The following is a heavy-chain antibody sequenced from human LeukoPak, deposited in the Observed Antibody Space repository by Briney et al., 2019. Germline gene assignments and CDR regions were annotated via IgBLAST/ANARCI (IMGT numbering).Heavy chain of an antibody. CDR1: GFIFSDHF. CDR2: ISGSGAT. D-gene: IGHD5-18*01. Sequence: GGSLRLSCAASGFIFSDHFMTWIRQVPGKGLEWISYISGSGATYYADSVKGRFTISRDNSKNTLYLQMNSLRAEDTAVYYCARGAYQLLRGYSYGHFDYWGQGTLVTVSS. CDR3: ARGAYQLLRGYSYGHFDY. J-gene: IGHJ4*02. V-gene: IGHV3-69-1*01.